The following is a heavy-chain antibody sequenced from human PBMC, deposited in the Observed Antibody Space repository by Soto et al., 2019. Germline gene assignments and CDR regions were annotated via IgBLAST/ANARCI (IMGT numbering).Heavy chain of an antibody. CDR1: GFTFSSYG. Sequence: GGSLRLSCAASGFTFSSYGMHWVRQAPGKGLEWVAVISYDGSNKYYADSVKGRFTISRDNSKNTLYLQMNSLRAEDTAVYYWAKDRVSHYYDSSGHGDYYYYYGMDVWGQGTTVTVSS. V-gene: IGHV3-30*18. J-gene: IGHJ6*02. D-gene: IGHD3-22*01. CDR3: AKDRVSHYYDSSGHGDYYYYYGMDV. CDR2: ISYDGSNK.